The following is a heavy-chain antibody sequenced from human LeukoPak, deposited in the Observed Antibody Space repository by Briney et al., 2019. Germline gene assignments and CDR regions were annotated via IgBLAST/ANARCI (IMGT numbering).Heavy chain of an antibody. J-gene: IGHJ4*02. V-gene: IGHV4-34*01. CDR3: ARTPTKGGDILTGYYLDPDY. CDR2: INHSGST. D-gene: IGHD3-9*01. CDR1: GGSFSGYY. Sequence: SETLSLTCAVYGGSFSGYYWSWIRQPPGKGLEWIGEINHSGSTNYNPSLKSRVTISVDTSKNQFSLELSSATAADTAVYYCARTPTKGGDILTGYYLDPDYWGQGTRVTVSS.